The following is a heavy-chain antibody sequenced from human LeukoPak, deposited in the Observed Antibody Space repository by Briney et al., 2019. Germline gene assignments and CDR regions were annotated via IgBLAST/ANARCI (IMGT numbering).Heavy chain of an antibody. Sequence: GGSLRLSCAASGFTFSGSAMHWVRQASGKGLEWVGRIRSKANSYATAYAASVKGRFTISRDDSKNTAYLQMNSLKTEDTAVYYCTIMVVAAESRDYWGQGTLVTVSS. CDR2: IRSKANSYAT. J-gene: IGHJ4*02. CDR1: GFTFSGSA. V-gene: IGHV3-73*01. CDR3: TIMVVAAESRDY. D-gene: IGHD2-15*01.